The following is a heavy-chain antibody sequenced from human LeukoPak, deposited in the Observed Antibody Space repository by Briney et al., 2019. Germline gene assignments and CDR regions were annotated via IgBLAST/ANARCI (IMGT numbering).Heavy chain of an antibody. Sequence: SETLSLTCTVSGGSMSSYYWSWIRQPAGKGLEWIGRIYTSGSTNYNPSLKSRVTMSVDTSKNQFSLKLSSVTAADTAVYYCARDRSHCTTTSCKDYFDSWGQGTLVTFSS. CDR3: ARDRSHCTTTSCKDYFDS. CDR1: GGSMSSYY. J-gene: IGHJ4*02. D-gene: IGHD2-2*01. V-gene: IGHV4-4*07. CDR2: IYTSGST.